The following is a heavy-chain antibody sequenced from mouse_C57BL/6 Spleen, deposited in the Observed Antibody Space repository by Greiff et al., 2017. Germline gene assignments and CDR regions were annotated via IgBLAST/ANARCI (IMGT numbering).Heavy chain of an antibody. D-gene: IGHD1-1*01. CDR2: INPSTGGT. CDR3: ARYYYGSSYDYFDY. CDR1: GYSFTGYY. Sequence: EVKLQESGPELVKPGASVKISCKASGYSFTGYYMNWVKQSPEKSLEWIGEINPSTGGTTYNQKFKAKATLTVDKSSSTAYMQLKSLTSEDSAVYYCARYYYGSSYDYFDYWGQGTTLTVSS. V-gene: IGHV1-42*01. J-gene: IGHJ2*01.